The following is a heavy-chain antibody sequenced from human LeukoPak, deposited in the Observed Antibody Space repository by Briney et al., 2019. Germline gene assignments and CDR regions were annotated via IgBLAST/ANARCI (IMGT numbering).Heavy chain of an antibody. D-gene: IGHD2-2*01. CDR2: IYYSGST. J-gene: IGHJ5*02. V-gene: IGHV4-39*01. Sequence: PSETLSLTCTVSGGSISSSSYYWGWIRQPPGKGLEWIGSIYYSGSTYYNPSLKSRVTISVDTSKNQFSLKLSSVTAADTAVYYCARRPIVVVPPGTWFDPWGQGTLDTVSS. CDR3: ARRPIVVVPPGTWFDP. CDR1: GGSISSSSYY.